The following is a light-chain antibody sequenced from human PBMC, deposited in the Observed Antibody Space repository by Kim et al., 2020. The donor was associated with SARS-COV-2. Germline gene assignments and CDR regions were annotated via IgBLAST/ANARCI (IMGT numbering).Light chain of an antibody. CDR1: SLRNYY. CDR2: GKN. CDR3: NSRDSSGNHLGV. V-gene: IGLV3-19*01. J-gene: IGLJ1*01. Sequence: LGQTVRITCQGDSLRNYYASWYQQKPGQAPVLVIYGKNNRPSGIPDRFSGSSSGNTASMTITGAQAEDEADYYCNSRDSSGNHLGVFGTGTKVTVL.